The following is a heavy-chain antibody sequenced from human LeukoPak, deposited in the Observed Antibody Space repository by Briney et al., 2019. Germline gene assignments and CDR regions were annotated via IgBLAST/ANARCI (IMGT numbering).Heavy chain of an antibody. CDR2: IYHSGST. J-gene: IGHJ5*02. D-gene: IGHD6-13*01. Sequence: PSETLSLTCAVSGGSISSSNWWSGVRQPPGEGLGWIGEIYHSGSTNYNPSLKSRVTISVDKSKNQFSLTLSSVTAADTAVYYCARRGRAAAGNWFDPWGQGTLVTVSS. V-gene: IGHV4-4*02. CDR1: GGSISSSNW. CDR3: ARRGRAAAGNWFDP.